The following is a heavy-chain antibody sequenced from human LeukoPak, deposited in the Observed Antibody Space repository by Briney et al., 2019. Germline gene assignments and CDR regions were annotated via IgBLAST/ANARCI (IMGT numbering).Heavy chain of an antibody. CDR2: IHYSGNN. J-gene: IGHJ4*02. CDR1: GGSISTYW. Sequence: TSETLSLTCTVSGGSISTYWWTWIRQPPGKGLEWLGYIHYSGNNNYNPSLKSRLTMSVDTSKNHFSLNLNSVTAADTAVYYCARGYFDWLSFDYWGQGVLVAVSS. D-gene: IGHD3-9*01. V-gene: IGHV4-59*01. CDR3: ARGYFDWLSFDY.